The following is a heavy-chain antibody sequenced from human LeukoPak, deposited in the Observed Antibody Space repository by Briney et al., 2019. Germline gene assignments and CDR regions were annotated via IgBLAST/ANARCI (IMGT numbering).Heavy chain of an antibody. Sequence: SETLSLTCTVSGGSISNYYWNWIRQPPGKGLEWIGYIYYSGTTNYNPSLKSRVSMSVDTSKNQFSLKLSSVTAADTAVYYCARDSGTTGEVKFDPWGQGTLVTVSS. V-gene: IGHV4-59*01. CDR1: GGSISNYY. CDR2: IYYSGTT. CDR3: ARDSGTTGEVKFDP. J-gene: IGHJ5*02. D-gene: IGHD3-10*01.